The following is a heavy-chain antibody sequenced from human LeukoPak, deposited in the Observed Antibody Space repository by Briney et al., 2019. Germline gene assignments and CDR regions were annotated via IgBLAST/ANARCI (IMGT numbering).Heavy chain of an antibody. J-gene: IGHJ6*03. CDR1: GFTFSSYW. CDR2: IKQDGSEK. CDR3: AKDLGGDYYYYMDV. Sequence: GGSLRLSCAASGFTFSSYWMSWVRQAPGKGLEWVANIKQDGSEKYYVDSVKGRFTISRDNAKNSLYLQMNSLRAEDTALYYCAKDLGGDYYYYMDVWGKGTTVTVSS. D-gene: IGHD3-16*01. V-gene: IGHV3-7*03.